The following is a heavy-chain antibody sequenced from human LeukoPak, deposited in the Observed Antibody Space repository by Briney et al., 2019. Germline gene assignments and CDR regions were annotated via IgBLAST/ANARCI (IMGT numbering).Heavy chain of an antibody. J-gene: IGHJ5*02. V-gene: IGHV4-59*01. CDR1: GGSISSYY. CDR3: ARGFRWFDP. CDR2: IYYSGST. Sequence: PSETLSLTCTVSGGSISSYYWSWIRQPPGKGLEWIGYIYYSGSTNYNPSLKSQVTMSVATSANQFSLNLSSVTAADTAVYYCARGFRWFDPWGQGTLVTVSS. D-gene: IGHD3-10*01.